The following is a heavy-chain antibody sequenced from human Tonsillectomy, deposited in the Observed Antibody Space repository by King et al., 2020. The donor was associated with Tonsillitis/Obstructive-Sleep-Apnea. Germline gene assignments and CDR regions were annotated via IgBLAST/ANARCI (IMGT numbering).Heavy chain of an antibody. CDR2: IYYSGST. CDR1: GGSISSYY. Sequence: MQLQESGPGLVKPSETLSLTCTVSGGSISSYYWSWIRQPPGKGLEWIGYIYYSGSTNHNPSLKSRVTISLDTSKKQFSLKLSSVTAADTAVYYCASSYYYDSSGDSYYYYMGVWGKGTTVTVSS. CDR3: ASSYYYDSSGDSYYYYMGV. D-gene: IGHD3-22*01. V-gene: IGHV4-59*08. J-gene: IGHJ6*03.